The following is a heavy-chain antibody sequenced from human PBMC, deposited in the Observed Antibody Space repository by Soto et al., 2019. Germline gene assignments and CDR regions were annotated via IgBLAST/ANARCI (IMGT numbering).Heavy chain of an antibody. D-gene: IGHD3-10*01. Sequence: SETLSLTCTVSGGSISSYYWSWIRQPPGKGLEWIGYIYYSGSTNYNPSLKSRVTISVDTSKNQFSLKLSSVTAADTAVYYCARVDYGSGISWFDPWGQGTLVTVSS. CDR2: IYYSGST. V-gene: IGHV4-59*01. CDR1: GGSISSYY. CDR3: ARVDYGSGISWFDP. J-gene: IGHJ5*02.